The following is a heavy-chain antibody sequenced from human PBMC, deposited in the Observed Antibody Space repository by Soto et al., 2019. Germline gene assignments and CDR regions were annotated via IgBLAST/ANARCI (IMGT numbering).Heavy chain of an antibody. CDR3: ARVLVATMDF. Sequence: PGGSLRLSCAASGFTVSSNYMSWVRQAPGKGLEWVSVIYSGGSTYYADSVKGRFTISRDNAKNTLYLQMNSLRGEDTAVYYCARVLVATMDFWGQGALVTVSS. D-gene: IGHD5-12*01. CDR2: IYSGGST. J-gene: IGHJ4*02. CDR1: GFTVSSNY. V-gene: IGHV3-53*01.